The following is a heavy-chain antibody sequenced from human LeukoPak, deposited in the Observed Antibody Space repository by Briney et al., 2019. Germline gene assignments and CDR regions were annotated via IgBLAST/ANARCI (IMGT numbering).Heavy chain of an antibody. D-gene: IGHD3-3*01. V-gene: IGHV1-69*06. Sequence: SVKVSCKASGDTFTNSAISWVRQAPGQGLEYMGGIIPMYGPPNYAQKFQGRVTITADKSTSTAYMELSSLRSEDTAVYYCAREAGYDFWSGYYMSWGQGTLVTVSS. CDR1: GDTFTNSA. CDR3: AREAGYDFWSGYYMS. J-gene: IGHJ4*02. CDR2: IIPMYGPP.